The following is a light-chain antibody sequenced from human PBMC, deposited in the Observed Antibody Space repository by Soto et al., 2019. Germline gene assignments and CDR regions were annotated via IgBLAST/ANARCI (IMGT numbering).Light chain of an antibody. Sequence: DIQMTQSPSTLSASVGDRVTITCLALPSISSRLAWYQQKPWKAPKVLIYKASSLESGVTSRFSGSGSGTEFTLTISSLQPYDCATYYCQQYNSYPRTFGQGTKVEIK. J-gene: IGKJ1*01. V-gene: IGKV1-5*03. CDR2: KAS. CDR1: PSISSR. CDR3: QQYNSYPRT.